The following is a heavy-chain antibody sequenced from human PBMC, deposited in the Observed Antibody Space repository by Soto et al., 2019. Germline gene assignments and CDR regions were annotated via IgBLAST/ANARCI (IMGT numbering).Heavy chain of an antibody. D-gene: IGHD2-15*01. J-gene: IGHJ4*02. Sequence: PSETLSLTCTVSGGSVSSNSYSWGWIRQSPGKGLEWIAAIYSTESTYYHPSLKSRVTISVDTSKNQFSLKLSSMTAADTAVYYCARHTPAISISDHWGQGTLVTVSS. CDR2: IYSTEST. CDR3: ARHTPAISISDH. V-gene: IGHV4-39*01. CDR1: GGSVSSNSYS.